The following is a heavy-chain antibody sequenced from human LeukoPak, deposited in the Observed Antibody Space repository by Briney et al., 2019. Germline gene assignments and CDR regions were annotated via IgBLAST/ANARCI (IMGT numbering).Heavy chain of an antibody. CDR1: GFIFYTYN. CDR2: ISSRSGTI. V-gene: IGHV3-48*01. Sequence: GGSLRLSCAASGFIFYTYNMNWVRQAPGKGLEWVSYISSRSGTIYYADSVKGRFTISRDNAKNSLYLQMNSLRAEDTAVYYCAREVYPYYYYYMDVWGKGTTVTVSS. CDR3: AREVYPYYYYYMDV. D-gene: IGHD3-16*02. J-gene: IGHJ6*03.